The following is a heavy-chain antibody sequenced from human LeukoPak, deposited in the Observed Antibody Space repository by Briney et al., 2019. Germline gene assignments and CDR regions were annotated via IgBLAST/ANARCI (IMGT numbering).Heavy chain of an antibody. J-gene: IGHJ4*02. V-gene: IGHV3-74*01. Sequence: GGSLRLSCAASGFTFSDPWMHWVRQAPGKGLVWVSRINTDGSFTRYADSVQGRFTISRDTAKNTLFLQMNSLRAEDTAVYYCAREAKVGGALEYWGQGILVTVSS. D-gene: IGHD1-26*01. CDR1: GFTFSDPW. CDR2: INTDGSFT. CDR3: AREAKVGGALEY.